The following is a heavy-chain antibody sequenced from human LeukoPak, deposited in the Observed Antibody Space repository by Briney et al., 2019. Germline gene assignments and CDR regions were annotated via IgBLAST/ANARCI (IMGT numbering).Heavy chain of an antibody. J-gene: IGHJ4*02. D-gene: IGHD5-12*01. CDR1: GGSISTYY. Sequence: SETLSLTCTVSGGSISTYYWSWIRQPPGKGLEWIGYVYYSGSTNYNPSLKSRVTISIDTSKNQFSLKLSSVTAADTAVYYCASVRVVSGYDAPLDYWGQGTLVTVSS. CDR2: VYYSGST. V-gene: IGHV4-59*01. CDR3: ASVRVVSGYDAPLDY.